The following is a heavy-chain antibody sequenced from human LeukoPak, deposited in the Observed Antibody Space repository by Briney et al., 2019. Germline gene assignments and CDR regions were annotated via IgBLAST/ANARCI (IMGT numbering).Heavy chain of an antibody. Sequence: SETLSLTCTVSGYSISSGYYWGWIRQPPGKGLEWIGCIYHTGSTYYNPSLKSRVTISVDTSKNQFSLKLSSVTAADTAVYYCARDDPRYDILTGYYGFDYWGQGTLVTVSS. D-gene: IGHD3-9*01. CDR3: ARDDPRYDILTGYYGFDY. CDR2: IYHTGST. CDR1: GYSISSGYY. V-gene: IGHV4-38-2*02. J-gene: IGHJ4*02.